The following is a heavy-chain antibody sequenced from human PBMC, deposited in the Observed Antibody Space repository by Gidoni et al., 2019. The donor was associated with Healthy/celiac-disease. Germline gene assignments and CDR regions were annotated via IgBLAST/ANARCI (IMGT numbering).Heavy chain of an antibody. J-gene: IGHJ4*02. CDR3: AKGAGDFWSGYYGYYFDF. Sequence: EVQLVESGGGLVQPGRSLRLSCAASGFTFDDYAMHWVRQAPGKGLEWVSGISWNSGSIGYADSVKGRFTISRDNAKNSLYLQMNSLRAEDTALYYCAKGAGDFWSGYYGYYFDFWGQGTLVTVSS. V-gene: IGHV3-9*01. CDR2: ISWNSGSI. D-gene: IGHD3-3*01. CDR1: GFTFDDYA.